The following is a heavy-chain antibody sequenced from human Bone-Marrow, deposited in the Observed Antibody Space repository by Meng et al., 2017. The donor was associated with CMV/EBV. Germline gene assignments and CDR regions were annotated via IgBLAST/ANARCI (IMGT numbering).Heavy chain of an antibody. D-gene: IGHD6-6*01. Sequence: SQTLALTWSISGDSVSSNSAALNWIRQSPSSGLEWLGRTYYRSKCYNDYAVSVKSLITINPDTSKNQFSLQLNFVTPEDTAVYCCARDAWIAARGNGMDVWGQGTTVTVSS. CDR2: TYYRSKCYN. CDR1: GDSVSSNSAA. CDR3: ARDAWIAARGNGMDV. V-gene: IGHV6-1*01. J-gene: IGHJ6*02.